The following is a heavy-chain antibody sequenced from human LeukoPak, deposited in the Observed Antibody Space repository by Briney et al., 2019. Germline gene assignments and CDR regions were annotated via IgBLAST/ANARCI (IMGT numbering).Heavy chain of an antibody. D-gene: IGHD3-22*01. Sequence: GGSLRLSCAASGFTFSNYAMSWVRQAPGKGLEWVSSIRGSGGSTSYANSVKGRFTISRDNSKNTLYLQMNSLRAEDTAVYYCAKDHYYDSISGVFDSWGQGTLVTVSS. CDR3: AKDHYYDSISGVFDS. CDR1: GFTFSNYA. CDR2: IRGSGGST. J-gene: IGHJ4*02. V-gene: IGHV3-23*01.